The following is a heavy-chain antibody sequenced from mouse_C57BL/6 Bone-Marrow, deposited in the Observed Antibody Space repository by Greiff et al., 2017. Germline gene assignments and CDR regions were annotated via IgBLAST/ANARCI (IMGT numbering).Heavy chain of an antibody. CDR1: GYSITSGYY. D-gene: IGHD2-5*01. Sequence: EVQLVESGPGLEKPSQSLSLTCSVTGYSITSGYYWNWIRQFPGNKLEWMGYISYDGSNNYNPSLKNRISITRDTSKNQFFLKLNSVTTEDTATYYCARGAYSNYLAWFAYWGQGTLVTVSA. CDR2: ISYDGSN. V-gene: IGHV3-6*01. CDR3: ARGAYSNYLAWFAY. J-gene: IGHJ3*01.